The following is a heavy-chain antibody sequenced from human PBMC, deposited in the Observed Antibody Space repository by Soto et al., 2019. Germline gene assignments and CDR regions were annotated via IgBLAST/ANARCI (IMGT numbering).Heavy chain of an antibody. CDR1: GYTFTSYG. Sequence: ASVKVSCKASGYTFTSYGISWVRQAPGQGLEWMGWISAYNGNTNYAQKLQGRVTMTTDTSTSTAYMELRSLRSDDTAVYYCARSLYGYCSGVSCHFWFAWLDPWGQGTLVTVSS. V-gene: IGHV1-18*04. D-gene: IGHD2-15*01. CDR2: ISAYNGNT. CDR3: ARSLYGYCSGVSCHFWFAWLDP. J-gene: IGHJ5*02.